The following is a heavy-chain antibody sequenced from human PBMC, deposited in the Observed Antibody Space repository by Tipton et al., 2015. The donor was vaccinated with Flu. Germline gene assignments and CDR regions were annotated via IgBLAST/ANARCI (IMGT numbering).Heavy chain of an antibody. CDR1: GFTLRSYG. CDR2: ISGDGGST. CDR3: ARDFNGREAFDI. V-gene: IGHV3-23*01. D-gene: IGHD1-14*01. J-gene: IGHJ3*02. Sequence: GSLRLSCAASGFTLRSYGMSWVRQAPGKGLEWVSAISGDGGSTYYADSVKGRYTISRDSAKNALFLHMSSLRVEDMAVYYCARDFNGREAFDIWGQGTLVTVSS.